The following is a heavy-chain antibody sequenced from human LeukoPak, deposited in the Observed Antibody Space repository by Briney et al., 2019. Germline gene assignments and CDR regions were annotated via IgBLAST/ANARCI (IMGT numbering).Heavy chain of an antibody. V-gene: IGHV3-33*08. D-gene: IGHD6-13*01. CDR2: IWHDGREK. J-gene: IGHJ4*02. CDR1: GSTFSNYA. Sequence: GGSLRLSCAASGSTFSNYAMHRVRQAPGKGLEWVAVIWHDGREKYFVDSVKGRFTISRDNAKNSLYLQMNSLRAEDTAVYFCASYRYSSSCYIYWGQGTLVTVSS. CDR3: ASYRYSSSCYIY.